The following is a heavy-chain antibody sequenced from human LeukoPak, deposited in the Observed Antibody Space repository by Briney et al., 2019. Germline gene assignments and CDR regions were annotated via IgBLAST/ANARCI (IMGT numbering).Heavy chain of an antibody. Sequence: GASVKVSCKASGGTFSSYAISWVRQAPGQGLEWMGRIIPILGIANYAQKFQGRVTITADKSTSTAYMELSSLRSEDTAVYYCATLETMTYAFDIWGQGTMVTVSS. CDR2: IIPILGIA. CDR1: GGTFSSYA. CDR3: ATLETMTYAFDI. D-gene: IGHD3-22*01. J-gene: IGHJ3*02. V-gene: IGHV1-69*04.